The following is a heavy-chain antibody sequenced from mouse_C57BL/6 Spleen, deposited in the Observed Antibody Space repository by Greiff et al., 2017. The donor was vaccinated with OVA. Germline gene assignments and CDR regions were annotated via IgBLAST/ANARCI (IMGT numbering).Heavy chain of an antibody. CDR3: ARSGAPYAMDY. CDR1: GYAFSSSW. V-gene: IGHV1-82*01. J-gene: IGHJ4*01. CDR2: IYPGDGDT. Sequence: QVQLKESGPELVKPGASVKISCKASGYAFSSSWMNWVKQRPGKGLEWIGRIYPGDGDTNYNGTFKGKATLTADKSSSTAYMQLSSLTSEDSAVYFCARSGAPYAMDYWGQGTSVTVSS. D-gene: IGHD3-1*01.